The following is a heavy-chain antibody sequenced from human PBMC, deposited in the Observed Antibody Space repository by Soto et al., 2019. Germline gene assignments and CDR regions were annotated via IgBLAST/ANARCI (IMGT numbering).Heavy chain of an antibody. Sequence: LSLTCTVSGASISSYYWSWIGQPAGTGLQWIGRIYTSGSTNYDTYLKSRVTMSVDTSKTQFSLKRSSVTAADTAVYYCARLYGDYAEYYYYYGMDVWGQGTTVTVSS. CDR3: ARLYGDYAEYYYYYGMDV. J-gene: IGHJ6*02. V-gene: IGHV4-4*07. D-gene: IGHD4-17*01. CDR1: GASISSYY. CDR2: IYTSGST.